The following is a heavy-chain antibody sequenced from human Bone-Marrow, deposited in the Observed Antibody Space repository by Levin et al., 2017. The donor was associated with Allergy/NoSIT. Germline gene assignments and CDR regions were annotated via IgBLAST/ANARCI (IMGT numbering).Heavy chain of an antibody. V-gene: IGHV3-66*02. CDR2: IQSGDRT. J-gene: IGHJ4*02. CDR1: GSMSWVRQ. CDR3: ASDEGFGAL. D-gene: IGHD3-10*01. Sequence: GGSLRLSCSPTGSMSWVRQMSWVRQAPGKGLEWVSVIQSGDRTYFADSVKGRFSMSRDFSKNTVYLQMTSLRIEDTAVYYCASDEGFGALWGQGTLVTVPS.